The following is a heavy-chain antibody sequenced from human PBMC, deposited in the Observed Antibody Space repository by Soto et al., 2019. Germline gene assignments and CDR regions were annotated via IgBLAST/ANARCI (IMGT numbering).Heavy chain of an antibody. Sequence: QVQLVESGGGVVQPGRSQRLSCAASGFTFSVYGIHWVRQAPGKGLEWVGVISYDGGNKYYADSVKGRFTMSRDNSKNTVYLLMNTLRPEDTAVYYCARDRGGSYCSWYFDLWGRGTLVTVSS. CDR3: ARDRGGSYCSWYFDL. CDR2: ISYDGGNK. CDR1: GFTFSVYG. V-gene: IGHV3-30*03. D-gene: IGHD1-26*01. J-gene: IGHJ2*01.